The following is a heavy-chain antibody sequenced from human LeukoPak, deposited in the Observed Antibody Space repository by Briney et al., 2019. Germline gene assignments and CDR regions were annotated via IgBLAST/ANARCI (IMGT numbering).Heavy chain of an antibody. Sequence: GGSLRLSCAASGFTFSSYWMSWVRQAPGKGLEWVANIKQDGSEKYYVDSVKGRFTISRDNAKNSLYLQMNSLRAEDTAVYYCARDYDILTGYYGPFDYWGQGTLVTVSS. CDR3: ARDYDILTGYYGPFDY. CDR2: IKQDGSEK. J-gene: IGHJ4*02. CDR1: GFTFSSYW. D-gene: IGHD3-9*01. V-gene: IGHV3-7*03.